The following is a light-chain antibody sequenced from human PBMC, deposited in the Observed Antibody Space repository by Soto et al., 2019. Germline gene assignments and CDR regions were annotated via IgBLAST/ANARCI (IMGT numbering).Light chain of an antibody. CDR3: QQRSNWPRT. CDR1: QSVGSS. CDR2: DAS. V-gene: IGKV3-11*01. J-gene: IGKJ2*01. Sequence: EIVLTQSPATLSLSPGERATLSCRASQSVGSSLAWFQHKPGQAPRLLIYDASNRATGIPARFSGSGSGTDFTLTIRSLEPEDFAVYYWQQRSNWPRTFGQGTKLEIK.